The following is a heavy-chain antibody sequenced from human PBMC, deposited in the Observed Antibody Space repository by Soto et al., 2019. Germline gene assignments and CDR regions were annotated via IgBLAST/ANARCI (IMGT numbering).Heavy chain of an antibody. CDR1: GYTFTSNS. Sequence: SVEDSCRASGYTFTSNSISSVRQPPGQGLEEMGWINAYNGNTKYAQQLQDRGTLTTDTSTSTAYMNLRSMRSDDTAVYYWARISTDCSGWLHDYWGQGTWVTVSS. J-gene: IGHJ4*02. CDR3: ARISTDCSGWLHDY. D-gene: IGHD6-19*01. CDR2: INAYNGNT. V-gene: IGHV1-18*04.